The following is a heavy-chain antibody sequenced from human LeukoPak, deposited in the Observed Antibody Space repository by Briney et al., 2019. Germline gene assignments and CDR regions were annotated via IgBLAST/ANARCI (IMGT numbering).Heavy chain of an antibody. Sequence: LGESLKISCKGSGYGFTSYWIGWVRQMPGKGLEWMGIIYPGDSDTRYSPSFQGQVTISADKSISTAYLQWSSLKASDTAMYYCARHTRYSSSSRVFDYWGQGTLVTVSS. CDR1: GYGFTSYW. CDR2: IYPGDSDT. D-gene: IGHD6-6*01. J-gene: IGHJ4*02. CDR3: ARHTRYSSSSRVFDY. V-gene: IGHV5-51*01.